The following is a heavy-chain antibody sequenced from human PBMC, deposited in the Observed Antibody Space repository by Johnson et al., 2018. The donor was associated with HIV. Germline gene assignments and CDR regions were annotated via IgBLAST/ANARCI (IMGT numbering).Heavy chain of an antibody. V-gene: IGHV3-66*01. Sequence: VQLVESGGGLVQPGGSLRLSCAASGFTVSSNYMSWVRQAPGKGLEWVTVLYSGGSTYYADSGKGRFTISSDKSTNTLYLQMNSLRAEDTAVYYCARGGNRYYNFWSGYYRDAFDIWGQGTMVTVSS. D-gene: IGHD3-3*01. J-gene: IGHJ3*02. CDR2: LYSGGST. CDR3: ARGGNRYYNFWSGYYRDAFDI. CDR1: GFTVSSNY.